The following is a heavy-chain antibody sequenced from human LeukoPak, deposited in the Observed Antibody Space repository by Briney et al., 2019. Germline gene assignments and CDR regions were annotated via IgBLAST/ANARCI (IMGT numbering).Heavy chain of an antibody. V-gene: IGHV3-23*01. Sequence: GGSLRLSCAASGFRFSDFTMTWVRQAPGKGLEWVSTINGGGYNTYYADSVKGRFTISRDNSKNTLSLQVNTLRAEDTAVYYCARASGIYGSGWYFDYWGQGTLVTVSS. CDR3: ARASGIYGSGWYFDY. CDR1: GFRFSDFT. J-gene: IGHJ4*02. D-gene: IGHD6-19*01. CDR2: INGGGYNT.